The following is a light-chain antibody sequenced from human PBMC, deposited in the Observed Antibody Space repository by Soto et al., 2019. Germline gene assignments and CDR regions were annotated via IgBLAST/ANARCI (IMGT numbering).Light chain of an antibody. CDR3: QQRSNWPPLT. Sequence: IVMTQSPESLAVSPVESATLSCRASQSVSTYLAWYQQKPGQAPRLLIYDASNRATGIPARFSGSGSGTDFTLTISSLEPEDFAVYYCQQRSNWPPLTFGGGTKVDLK. CDR1: QSVSTY. CDR2: DAS. J-gene: IGKJ4*01. V-gene: IGKV3-11*01.